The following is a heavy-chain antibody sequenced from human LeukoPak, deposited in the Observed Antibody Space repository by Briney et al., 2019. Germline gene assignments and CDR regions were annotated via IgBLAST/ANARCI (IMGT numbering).Heavy chain of an antibody. CDR3: AKRRGRCSGGSCYSLLGDLES. CDR2: LSGSGGNT. D-gene: IGHD2-15*01. V-gene: IGHV3-23*01. CDR1: GFTFSSYA. J-gene: IGHJ4*02. Sequence: GGSLRLSCATSGFTFSSYAMSWVRQAPGKGLEWVSGLSGSGGNTYYADSVKGRFTISRDNSENTLYLQMNSLRAEDTALYYCAKRRGRCSGGSCYSLLGDLESWGQGTLVTVSS.